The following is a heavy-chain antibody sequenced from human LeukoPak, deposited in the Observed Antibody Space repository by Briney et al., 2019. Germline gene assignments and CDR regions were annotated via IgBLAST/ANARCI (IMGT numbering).Heavy chain of an antibody. V-gene: IGHV3-48*01. Sequence: PGGSLRLSCAASGLTFSRYSMHWVRQAPGKGLEWVSYISSTTSSITYADSVKGRFTISRDNSKNTLYLQMNSLRAEDTAVYYCAKGFDSSSWRGAYFDYWGQGTLVTVSS. CDR3: AKGFDSSSWRGAYFDY. J-gene: IGHJ4*02. CDR1: GLTFSRYS. CDR2: ISSTTSSI. D-gene: IGHD6-13*01.